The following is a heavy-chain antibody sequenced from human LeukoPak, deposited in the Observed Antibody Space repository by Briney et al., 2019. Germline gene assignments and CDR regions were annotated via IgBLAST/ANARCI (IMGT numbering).Heavy chain of an antibody. CDR3: ARRTQWPYYLDY. CDR2: IYYSGST. V-gene: IGHV4-59*08. J-gene: IGHJ4*02. Sequence: SETLSLTCTVSGGSISSYYWSWIRQPPGKGLEWIGYIYYSGSTNYNPSLKSRVTISVDTSKNQFSLKLSSVTAADTAVYYCARRTQWPYYLDYWGQGTLVTVSS. D-gene: IGHD6-19*01. CDR1: GGSISSYY.